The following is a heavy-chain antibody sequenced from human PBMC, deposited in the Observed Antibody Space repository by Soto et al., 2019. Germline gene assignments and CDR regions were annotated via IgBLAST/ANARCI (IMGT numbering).Heavy chain of an antibody. V-gene: IGHV1-46*01. CDR2: INPSGGST. CDR1: GYTFTSYY. Sequence: ASVKFSCKASGYTFTSYYMHWVRQAPGQGLEWMGIINPSGGSTSYAQKFQGRVTVTRDTSTSTVYMELSSLRSEDTAVYYCARAAPLFGYSSLHAFDIWGQGTMVTVSS. D-gene: IGHD5-18*01. CDR3: ARAAPLFGYSSLHAFDI. J-gene: IGHJ3*02.